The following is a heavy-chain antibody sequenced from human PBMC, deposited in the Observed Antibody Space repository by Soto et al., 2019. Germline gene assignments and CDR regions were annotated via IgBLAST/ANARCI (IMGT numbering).Heavy chain of an antibody. CDR3: ARWGYTSSPARWFLDL. CDR2: IYHSGST. J-gene: IGHJ2*01. D-gene: IGHD6-13*01. CDR1: GGSISNDNW. Sequence: QVQLQESGPGLVKPSGTLSLTCVVSGGSISNDNWWSWVRQPPGKGLEWIGEIYHSGSTNYIPSLKSRVTISVDKSKNQFSLKLSSVTAADTAVYYCARWGYTSSPARWFLDLWGRGTLVTVAS. V-gene: IGHV4-4*02.